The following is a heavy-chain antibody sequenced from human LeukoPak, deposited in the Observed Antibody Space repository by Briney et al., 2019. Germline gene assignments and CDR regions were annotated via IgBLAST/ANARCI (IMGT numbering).Heavy chain of an antibody. CDR2: INTDGRTT. D-gene: IGHD2/OR15-2a*01. V-gene: IGHV3-74*01. CDR1: GFTFSTYW. J-gene: IGHJ5*02. CDR3: AGNRAGWFDP. Sequence: PGGSLRPSCAASGFTFSTYWRHWLPQAQGKGRVWVSRINTDGRTTTYADSVKGRFTTSRDNAKNALYLQMNSLRAEDTAVYYCAGNRAGWFDPWGQGTLVTVSS.